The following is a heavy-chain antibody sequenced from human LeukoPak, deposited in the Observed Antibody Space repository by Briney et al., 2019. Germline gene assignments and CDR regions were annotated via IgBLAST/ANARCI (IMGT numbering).Heavy chain of an antibody. D-gene: IGHD2-2*01. CDR1: GGSISSGDYY. CDR3: ARNDCSSTSCQFGDAFDI. J-gene: IGHJ3*02. Sequence: PSQTLSLTCTVPGGSISSGDYYWSWIRQPPGKGLEWIGYIYYTVSTFYNPSLKSRVAISVDTSKNLFSLKLTSVTAADTAVYYCARNDCSSTSCQFGDAFDIWGQGAMVTVSS. CDR2: IYYTVST. V-gene: IGHV4-30-4*08.